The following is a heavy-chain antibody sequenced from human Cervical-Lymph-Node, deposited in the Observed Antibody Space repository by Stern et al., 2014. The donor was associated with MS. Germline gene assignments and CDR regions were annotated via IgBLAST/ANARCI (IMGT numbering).Heavy chain of an antibody. V-gene: IGHV4-31*03. CDR3: ARSDRLWGSIDY. Sequence: QVQLQESGPGLVKPSQTLSLTCTVSGGSISSVGYYWTWIRQHPGQGLEWIGYSYYSGSTYYNPSLKSRASISVDTSKNQFSLKVTSVTAADTALYYCARSDRLWGSIDYWGQGTLVTVSS. J-gene: IGHJ4*02. CDR2: SYYSGST. D-gene: IGHD3-16*01. CDR1: GGSISSVGYY.